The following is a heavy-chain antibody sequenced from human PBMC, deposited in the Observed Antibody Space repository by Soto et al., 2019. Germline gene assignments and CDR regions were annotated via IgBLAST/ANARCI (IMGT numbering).Heavy chain of an antibody. J-gene: IGHJ4*02. Sequence: GGSQRLSCAASGFTFSSYAMSWVRQAPGKGLEWVSAISGSGVSTDYADAVKGRFTISRDNSKNTLYLQMNSLRAEDTAVYYCAKSPGMYYYDSSGYYHYDYWGQGTLVTVSS. D-gene: IGHD3-22*01. V-gene: IGHV3-23*01. CDR3: AKSPGMYYYDSSGYYHYDY. CDR2: ISGSGVST. CDR1: GFTFSSYA.